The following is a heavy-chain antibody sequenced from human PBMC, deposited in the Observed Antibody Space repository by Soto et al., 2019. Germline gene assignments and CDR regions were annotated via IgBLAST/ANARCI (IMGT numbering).Heavy chain of an antibody. V-gene: IGHV4-59*01. Sequence: PSETLSLTCTVSGGSISSYYWSWIRQPPGRGLEWIGYIYYSGSTNYNPSLKSRVTISVDTSKNQFSLKLSSVTAADTAVYYCARVWGYAFDYWGQGTLVTVSS. D-gene: IGHD3-16*01. J-gene: IGHJ4*02. CDR1: GGSISSYY. CDR2: IYYSGST. CDR3: ARVWGYAFDY.